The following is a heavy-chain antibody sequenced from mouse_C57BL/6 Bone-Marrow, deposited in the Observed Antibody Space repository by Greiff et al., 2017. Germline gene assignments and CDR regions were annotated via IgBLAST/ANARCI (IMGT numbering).Heavy chain of an antibody. CDR1: GYTFTSYW. V-gene: IGHV1-50*01. J-gene: IGHJ2*01. CDR2: IDPSDSYT. CDR3: ARENYYGSSQYYFDY. D-gene: IGHD1-1*01. Sequence: VQLQQPGAELVKPGASVKLSCKASGYTFTSYWMQWVKQRPGQGLEWIGEIDPSDSYTNYNQKFKGKATLTVDTSSSTAYMQLSSLTSEDSAVYYCARENYYGSSQYYFDYWGQGTTLTVSS.